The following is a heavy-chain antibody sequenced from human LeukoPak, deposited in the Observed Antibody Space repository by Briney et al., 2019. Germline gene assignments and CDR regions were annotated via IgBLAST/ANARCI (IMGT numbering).Heavy chain of an antibody. CDR1: GYTFTSYD. V-gene: IGHV1-2*02. D-gene: IGHD3-22*01. J-gene: IGHJ5*02. CDR3: ALEGGDSSGYSYNWFDP. CDR2: INPNSGGT. Sequence: GASVKVSCKASGYTFTSYDINWVRQATGQGLEWMGWINPNSGGTNYAQKFQGRVTMTRDTSISTAYMELSRLRSDDTAVYYCALEGGDSSGYSYNWFDPWGQGTLVTVSS.